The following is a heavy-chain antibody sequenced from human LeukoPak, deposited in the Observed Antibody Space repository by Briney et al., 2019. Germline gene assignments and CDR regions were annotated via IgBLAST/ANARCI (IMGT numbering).Heavy chain of an antibody. CDR3: AKAASYDFWSGYPNFDY. CDR2: INGRGGST. V-gene: IGHV3-23*01. CDR1: GFTFSSYA. D-gene: IGHD3-3*01. Sequence: GGSLRLSCAASGFTFSSYAMRWVRQAPGKGVEWVSAINGRGGSTYYADSVKGRFTISRDNSKNTLYLQMNSLRAEDTAVYYCAKAASYDFWSGYPNFDYWGQGTLVTVSS. J-gene: IGHJ4*02.